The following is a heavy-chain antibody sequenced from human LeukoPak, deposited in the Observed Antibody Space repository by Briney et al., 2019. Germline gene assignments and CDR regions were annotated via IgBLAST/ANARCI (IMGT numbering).Heavy chain of an antibody. J-gene: IGHJ4*02. Sequence: PGGSLRLSCVASGFTFSSYAMSWVRQAPGKGLVWVSAINGSGGSTYYADTVKGRFTISRDNSKNTLYLQMNSLRVEDTAVYYCAKGALAHYYGSGSYKDYWGQGTLVTVSS. CDR3: AKGALAHYYGSGSYKDY. D-gene: IGHD3-10*01. CDR1: GFTFSSYA. CDR2: INGSGGST. V-gene: IGHV3-23*01.